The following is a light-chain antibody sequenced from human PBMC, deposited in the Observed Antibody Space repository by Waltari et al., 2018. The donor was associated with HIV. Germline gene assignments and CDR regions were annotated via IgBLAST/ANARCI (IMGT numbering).Light chain of an antibody. Sequence: QSAPTQPPSVAGSPGQSITISCTGTTSDFTSPPHGSRYQQCPGGVPKLPSYDVSKGPSVVSKRGSGSKSGNPASLSISGLPPEDECDYYCSSYITTLLSYSFASGTKVIVL. CDR3: SSYITTLLSYS. V-gene: IGLV2-14*03. CDR2: DVS. J-gene: IGLJ1*01. CDR1: TSDFTSPPH.